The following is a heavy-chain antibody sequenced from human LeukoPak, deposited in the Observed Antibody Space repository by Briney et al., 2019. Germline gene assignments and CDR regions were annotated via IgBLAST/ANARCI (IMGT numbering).Heavy chain of an antibody. J-gene: IGHJ6*02. V-gene: IGHV3-11*03. Sequence: PGGSLRLSCAASGFTFSDYYMSWIRQAPGKGLEWVSYISSSSSYTNYADSVKGRFTISRDNAKNSLYLQMNSLRAEDTAMYYCARRDSSSYGLDVWGQGTTVTVSS. CDR3: ARRDSSSYGLDV. D-gene: IGHD6-13*01. CDR2: ISSSSSYT. CDR1: GFTFSDYY.